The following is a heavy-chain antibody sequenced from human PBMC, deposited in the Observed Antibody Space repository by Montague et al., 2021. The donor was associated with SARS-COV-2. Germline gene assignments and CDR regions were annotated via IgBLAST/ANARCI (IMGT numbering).Heavy chain of an antibody. CDR1: GGSISNGGFS. V-gene: IGHV4-30-2*01. CDR3: ARLKVAINGGWNWFDP. D-gene: IGHD6-19*01. J-gene: IGHJ5*02. Sequence: TLSLTCSLSGGSISNGGFSWSWIRQPPGKGLEWIGHIFHTGTPHYSPSLKSRVTISIDRSKNQFSLNLDSVTAADTAVYYCARLKVAINGGWNWFDPWGQGILVTVSS. CDR2: IFHTGTP.